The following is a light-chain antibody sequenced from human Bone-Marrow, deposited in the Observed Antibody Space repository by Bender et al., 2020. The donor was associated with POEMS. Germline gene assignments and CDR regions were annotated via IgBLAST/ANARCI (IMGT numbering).Light chain of an antibody. CDR2: DGS. J-gene: IGLJ1*01. Sequence: QSALTQPASVSGSPGQSITISCTGTSSDVGGYNWVSWYQQHPGKAPKLIIYDGSDRPSGVSNRFSGSKSGNTASLTVSGLQAEDEADYYCSSYAGSNNYVFGTGTKVTVL. CDR1: SSDVGGYNW. V-gene: IGLV2-14*01. CDR3: SSYAGSNNYV.